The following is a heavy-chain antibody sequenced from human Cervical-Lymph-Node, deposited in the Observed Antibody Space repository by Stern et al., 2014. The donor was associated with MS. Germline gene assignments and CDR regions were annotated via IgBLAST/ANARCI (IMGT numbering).Heavy chain of an antibody. D-gene: IGHD1-26*01. J-gene: IGHJ6*02. CDR3: ARGELKEGLVRGMDV. Sequence: PLVQSGAEVKKPTSSVKVSCKASAGTFTSYAISWGRQAPGQGLEWMGGIIPIFGTANYAQKFQGRVTITAAESTSTAYMELSSLRSEDTAVYYCARGELKEGLVRGMDVWGQGTTVTVSS. CDR1: AGTFTSYA. V-gene: IGHV1-69*01. CDR2: IIPIFGTA.